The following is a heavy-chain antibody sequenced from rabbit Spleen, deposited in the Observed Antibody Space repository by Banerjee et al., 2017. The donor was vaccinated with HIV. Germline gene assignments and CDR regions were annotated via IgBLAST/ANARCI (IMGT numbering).Heavy chain of an antibody. CDR2: INTATGKP. CDR1: GFSFSSNW. CDR3: ARDLSGAIGWNFYL. Sequence: LEESGGGLVKPGGTLTLTCTVSGFSFSSNWICWVRQAPGKGLEWIACINTATGKPVYATWAKGRFTISTTSSTTVTLQMTSLTAADTATYFCARDLSGAIGWNFYLWGPGTLVTVS. D-gene: IGHD1-1*01. J-gene: IGHJ6*01. V-gene: IGHV1S45*01.